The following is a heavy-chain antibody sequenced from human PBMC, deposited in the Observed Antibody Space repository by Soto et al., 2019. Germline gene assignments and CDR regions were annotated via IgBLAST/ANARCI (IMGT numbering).Heavy chain of an antibody. CDR1: GFTFSSYS. V-gene: IGHV3-21*01. CDR2: ISSSSSYI. J-gene: IGHJ6*02. CDR3: ARRGRAFVVLIQRYHYYGIDV. Sequence: GRSLRLSCAASGFTFSSYSMNWVRQAPGKGLEWVSSISSSSSYIYYADSVKGRFTISRDNAKNSLYLQMNSLRAEDTAVYYCARRGRAFVVLIQRYHYYGIDVWGQGSTVTVS. D-gene: IGHD3-22*01.